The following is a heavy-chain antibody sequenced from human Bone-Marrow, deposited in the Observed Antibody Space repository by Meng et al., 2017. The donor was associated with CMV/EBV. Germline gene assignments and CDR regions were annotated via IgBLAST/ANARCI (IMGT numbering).Heavy chain of an antibody. CDR3: ARDQMATMGIFDY. D-gene: IGHD5-24*01. CDR1: GFTFSSYS. J-gene: IGHJ4*02. V-gene: IGHV3-21*01. CDR2: ISSSSSYI. Sequence: AASGFTFSSYSMNWVRQAPGKGLECVSSISSSSSYIYYADSVKGRFTISRDNAKNSLYLQMNSLRAEDTAVYYCARDQMATMGIFDYWGQGTLVTVSS.